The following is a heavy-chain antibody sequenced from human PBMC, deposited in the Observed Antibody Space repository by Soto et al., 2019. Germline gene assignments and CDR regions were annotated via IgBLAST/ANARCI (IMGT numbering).Heavy chain of an antibody. CDR2: ISGSGGST. J-gene: IGHJ4*02. V-gene: IGHV3-23*01. CDR1: GFTFSSYA. CDR3: AKGVGITICGVVDY. D-gene: IGHD3-3*01. Sequence: EVQLLESGGGLVQPGGSLRLSCAASGFTFSSYAMSWVRQAPGKGLEWVSAISGSGGSTYYADSVKGRFTISRDNSKKTLYLQMNILRAEDTAVYYCAKGVGITICGVVDYWGQGTLVTVSS.